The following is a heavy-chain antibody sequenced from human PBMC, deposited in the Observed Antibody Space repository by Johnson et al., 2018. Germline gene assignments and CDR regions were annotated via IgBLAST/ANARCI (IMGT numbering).Heavy chain of an antibody. CDR3: ARRVLNYDAFDI. CDR2: IYYSGST. D-gene: IGHD6-13*01. J-gene: IGHJ3*02. Sequence: QVQLQESGPGLVKPSETLSLTCTVSGGSISSYYWSWIRQPPGKGLEWIGYIYYSGSTNYNPSLKIRVTISVDTSKNQFSLKLSSVTAADTAVYYCARRVLNYDAFDIWGQGTMVTVSS. CDR1: GGSISSYY. V-gene: IGHV4-59*01.